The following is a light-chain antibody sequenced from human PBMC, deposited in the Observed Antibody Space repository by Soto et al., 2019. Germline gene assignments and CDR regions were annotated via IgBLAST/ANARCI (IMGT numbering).Light chain of an antibody. CDR3: CSYGGSFYV. J-gene: IGLJ1*01. CDR2: DVN. V-gene: IGLV2-11*01. Sequence: QSVLTQPHSVSGSPGQSVAISCSGTSSDVGGYNYVSWNQKHPGKAPKLIIFDVNKRPSGGPDRFSGSKSGSTASLTISGLQAEDEADYYCCSYGGSFYVVGTGTKVTVL. CDR1: SSDVGGYNY.